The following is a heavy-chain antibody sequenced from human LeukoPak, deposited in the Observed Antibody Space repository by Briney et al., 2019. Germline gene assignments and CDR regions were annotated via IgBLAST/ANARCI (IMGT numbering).Heavy chain of an antibody. CDR1: GASISRYY. CDR3: AGGGYCSSSSCFAPLFDW. Sequence: SETLSLTCTVSGASISRYYWSWIRQPPGKGLEWIGYINCSGGTNYNASLKSRVAMSLDPSKNQFSLRLRSVTAADTALYFCAGGGYCSSSSCFAPLFDWWGQGTLVTVSS. D-gene: IGHD2-2*01. J-gene: IGHJ4*02. CDR2: INCSGGT. V-gene: IGHV4-59*01.